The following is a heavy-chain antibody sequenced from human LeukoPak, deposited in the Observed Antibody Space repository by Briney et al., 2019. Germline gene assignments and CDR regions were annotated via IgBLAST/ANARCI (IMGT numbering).Heavy chain of an antibody. J-gene: IGHJ5*02. CDR1: GFNFDDYA. Sequence: GGSLRLSCAASGFNFDDYAMHWVRQPPGKGLEWVSGISWNSANIGYADSVKGRFTISRDNAKNSLYLQMNSLRYEDSAFYYCATVAGSSLSRNYFDPWGQGTLVTVSS. D-gene: IGHD6-6*01. CDR2: ISWNSANI. V-gene: IGHV3-9*01. CDR3: ATVAGSSLSRNYFDP.